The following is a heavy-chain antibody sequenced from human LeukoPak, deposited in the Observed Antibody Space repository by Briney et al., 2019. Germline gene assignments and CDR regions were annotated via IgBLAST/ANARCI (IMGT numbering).Heavy chain of an antibody. CDR2: ISYDGSNK. J-gene: IGHJ3*02. CDR3: ASGFVVVPAEAFDI. CDR1: GFTFSSYA. V-gene: IGHV3-30*04. Sequence: PGRSLRLSCAASGFTFSSYAMHWVRQAPGKGLEWVAVISYDGSNKYYADSVKGRFTISRDNSKNTLYLQMNSLSAEDTAVYYCASGFVVVPAEAFDIWGQGTMVTVSS. D-gene: IGHD2-2*01.